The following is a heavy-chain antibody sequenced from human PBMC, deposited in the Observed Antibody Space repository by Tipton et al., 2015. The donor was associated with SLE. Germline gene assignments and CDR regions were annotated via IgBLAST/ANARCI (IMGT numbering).Heavy chain of an antibody. D-gene: IGHD6-19*01. Sequence: GSLRLSCAVSGFRFGGHGMHWVRQAPGKGLEWVAFIRYDGTKNYYADSVRGRFTISRDNSQNTLYLQMNSLRADDTATYYCAKPVIGWVYFDWWGQGTLVTVSS. CDR1: GFRFGGHG. J-gene: IGHJ4*02. V-gene: IGHV3-30*02. CDR2: IRYDGTKN. CDR3: AKPVIGWVYFDW.